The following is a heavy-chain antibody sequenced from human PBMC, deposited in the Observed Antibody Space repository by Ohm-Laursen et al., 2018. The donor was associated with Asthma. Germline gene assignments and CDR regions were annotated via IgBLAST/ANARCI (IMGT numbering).Heavy chain of an antibody. D-gene: IGHD1-26*01. CDR3: ARIGPEWELPGREYSLHH. J-gene: IGHJ1*01. CDR1: GYTFSRYS. V-gene: IGHV3-21*01. Sequence: GSLRLSCTASGYTFSRYSIHWVREIPGKGLEWVASISTARSCIYYADSVRGRFTTSRDNARNSVYLQMNSLRAEDTALYYCARIGPEWELPGREYSLHHWGEGTLVTVSS. CDR2: ISTARSCI.